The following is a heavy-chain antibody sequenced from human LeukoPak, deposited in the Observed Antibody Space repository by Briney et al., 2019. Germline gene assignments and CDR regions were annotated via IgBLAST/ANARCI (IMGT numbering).Heavy chain of an antibody. CDR3: AREASSSWYQRFDY. J-gene: IGHJ4*02. V-gene: IGHV3-74*01. CDR2: INSDGSST. CDR1: EFTFISNW. D-gene: IGHD6-13*01. Sequence: GGPLRLSVEASEFTFISNWRHWSRKPPGKGRVWFSRINSDGSSTSYADSVKGRFTISRDNAKNTLYLQMNSLRAEDTAVYYCAREASSSWYQRFDYWGQGTLVTVSS.